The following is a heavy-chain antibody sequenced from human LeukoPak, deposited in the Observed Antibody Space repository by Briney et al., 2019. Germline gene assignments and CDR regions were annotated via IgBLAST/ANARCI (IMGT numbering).Heavy chain of an antibody. J-gene: IGHJ4*02. CDR2: INPNSGGT. D-gene: IGHD5-24*01. CDR3: ARDFGMATFVDY. Sequence: ASVKVSCKASGYTFTGYYMHWVRQAPGQGLEWMGWINPNSGGTNYAQKFQGRVTMTRDTSISTAYMELSRLRSDDTAVYYCARDFGMATFVDYWGQGTLVTVSS. CDR1: GYTFTGYY. V-gene: IGHV1-2*02.